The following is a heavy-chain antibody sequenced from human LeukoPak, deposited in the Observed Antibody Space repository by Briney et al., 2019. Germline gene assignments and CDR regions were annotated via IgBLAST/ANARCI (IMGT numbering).Heavy chain of an antibody. CDR2: IYYSGST. CDR1: GGSISNYY. CDR3: ARRAYGSGSFNRYYFDY. Sequence: SETLSLTCTVSGGSISNYYWSWIRQPPGKGLEWIGYIYYSGSTNYNPSLKSRVTISVDTSKNQFSLKLNYVTAADTAVYYCARRAYGSGSFNRYYFDYWGQGTLVAVSS. J-gene: IGHJ4*02. D-gene: IGHD3-10*01. V-gene: IGHV4-59*08.